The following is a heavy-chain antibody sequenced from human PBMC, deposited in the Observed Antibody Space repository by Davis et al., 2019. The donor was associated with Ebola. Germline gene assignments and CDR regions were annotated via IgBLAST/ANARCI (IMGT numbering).Heavy chain of an antibody. Sequence: TLSLTCTVFGGSISSYYWSWIRQPPGKALEWLALIDWDDDKYYSTSLKTRLTISKDTSKNQVVFTMTNMDPVDTATYYCARTPIPIAVAGTFYFDYWGQGTLVTVSS. D-gene: IGHD6-19*01. V-gene: IGHV2-70*18. CDR3: ARTPIPIAVAGTFYFDY. CDR1: GGSISSYY. J-gene: IGHJ4*02. CDR2: IDWDDDK.